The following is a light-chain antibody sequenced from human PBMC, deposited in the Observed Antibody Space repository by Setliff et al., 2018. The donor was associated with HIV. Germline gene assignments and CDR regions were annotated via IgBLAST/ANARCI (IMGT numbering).Light chain of an antibody. CDR3: SSYTTSSTPHVV. V-gene: IGLV2-14*03. Sequence: QSALAQPASVSGSPGQSITISCTGTSSDVGGYNYVSWYQQHPGKAPKLMIYDVSYRPSGVSNRFSGSKSGNTAPLTISGLQAEDEADYHCSSYTTSSTPHVVFGGGTKVTVL. CDR2: DVS. CDR1: SSDVGGYNY. J-gene: IGLJ2*01.